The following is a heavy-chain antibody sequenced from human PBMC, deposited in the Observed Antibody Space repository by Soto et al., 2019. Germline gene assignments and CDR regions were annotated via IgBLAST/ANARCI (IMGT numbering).Heavy chain of an antibody. CDR2: ISGSGGST. V-gene: IGHV3-23*01. D-gene: IGHD1-1*01. CDR3: TKLTNWYGGWFDP. CDR1: GFTFSSYA. Sequence: PGGSLRLSCAASGFTFSSYAMGWVRQTPGQGLEWVSVISGSGGSTKYADSVTGRLTISRDNSKNTLFLQMNSLRVDDTALYYCTKLTNWYGGWFDPWGQGTLVTVSS. J-gene: IGHJ5*02.